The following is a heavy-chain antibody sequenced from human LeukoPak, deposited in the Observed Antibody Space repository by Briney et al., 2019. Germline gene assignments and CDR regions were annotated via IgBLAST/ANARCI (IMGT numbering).Heavy chain of an antibody. Sequence: ASVKVSCKASGYTFTGYYMHWVRQAPGQGLEWMGLINPNSGGTNYAQKFQGRVTMTRDTSISTAYMELSRLRSDDTAVYYCARGYYGSGRLDYWGQGTLVTVSS. D-gene: IGHD3-10*01. CDR1: GYTFTGYY. V-gene: IGHV1-2*02. CDR3: ARGYYGSGRLDY. CDR2: INPNSGGT. J-gene: IGHJ4*02.